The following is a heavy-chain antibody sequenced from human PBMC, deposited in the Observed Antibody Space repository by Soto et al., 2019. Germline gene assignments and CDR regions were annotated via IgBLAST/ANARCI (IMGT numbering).Heavy chain of an antibody. CDR2: IWYDGSNK. V-gene: IGHV3-33*01. CDR1: GFTFSSYG. CDR3: ARVESYYYYMDV. Sequence: GGSLRLSCAASGFTFSSYGMHWVRQAPGKGLEWVAVIWYDGSNKYYADSVKGRFTISRDNSKNTLYLQMNSLRAEDTAVYYCARVESYYYYMDVWGKGTTVTVSS. J-gene: IGHJ6*03.